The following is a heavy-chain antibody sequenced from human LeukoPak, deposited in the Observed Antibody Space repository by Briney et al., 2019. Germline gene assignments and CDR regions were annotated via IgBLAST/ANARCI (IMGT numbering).Heavy chain of an antibody. Sequence: PSETLSLTCTVSGYSISSGYYWGWIRQPPGKGLEWIGSIYYSGSTYYNPSLKSRVTISVDTSKNQFSLKLSSVTAADTAVYYCARQVRCSSTSCYGFAYYYYYMDVWGKGTTVTISS. J-gene: IGHJ6*03. D-gene: IGHD2-2*01. V-gene: IGHV4-38-2*02. CDR3: ARQVRCSSTSCYGFAYYYYYMDV. CDR1: GYSISSGYY. CDR2: IYYSGST.